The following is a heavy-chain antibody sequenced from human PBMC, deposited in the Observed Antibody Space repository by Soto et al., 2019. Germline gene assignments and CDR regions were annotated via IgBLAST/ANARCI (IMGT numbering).Heavy chain of an antibody. CDR2: ITGSGDTT. V-gene: IGHV3-23*01. CDR1: GFTFSSYA. CDR3: AKVRRGVTCYFDF. Sequence: EVQLLESGGGLVQPGGSLRLSCAASGFTFSSYAMSWVRQAPGKGLEWVSGITGSGDTTYYADSVKGRFTISRENSDNTLYLQMSSLRAEDTAVYFCAKVRRGVTCYFDFWGQGTLVTVYS. D-gene: IGHD3-10*01. J-gene: IGHJ4*02.